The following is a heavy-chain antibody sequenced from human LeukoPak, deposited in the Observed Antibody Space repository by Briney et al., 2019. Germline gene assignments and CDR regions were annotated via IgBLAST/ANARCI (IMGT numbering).Heavy chain of an antibody. Sequence: PSETLSLTCTVSGGSISNYYWSWIRQSPGKGLEYIGHIYYSGSSSYNPSLKSRVTISVDTSKNQFSLRLSSVTAVDTAVYYCARHIAARLASGYYYYMDVWGKGTTVTVSS. CDR1: GGSISNYY. J-gene: IGHJ6*03. D-gene: IGHD6-6*01. CDR2: IYYSGSS. V-gene: IGHV4-59*01. CDR3: ARHIAARLASGYYYYMDV.